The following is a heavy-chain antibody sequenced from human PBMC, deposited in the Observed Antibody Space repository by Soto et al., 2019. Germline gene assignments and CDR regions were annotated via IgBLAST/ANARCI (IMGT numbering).Heavy chain of an antibody. V-gene: IGHV1-18*04. CDR3: ARDLFSTGFGPFDY. D-gene: IGHD6-19*01. CDR1: GYTYSSYG. Sequence: ASVTVSCTASGYTYSSYGITWVRQAPGQGLEWVGWISVDNGNTYYAQNLQGRVTLTTDTSTSTAYVELTSLTSDDTAVYYCARDLFSTGFGPFDYWGQGTLVTVSS. J-gene: IGHJ4*02. CDR2: ISVDNGNT.